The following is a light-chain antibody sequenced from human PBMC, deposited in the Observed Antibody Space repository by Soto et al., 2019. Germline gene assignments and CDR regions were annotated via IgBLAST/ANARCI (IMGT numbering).Light chain of an antibody. V-gene: IGLV2-23*02. CDR1: SSDVGSYNL. CDR2: EVS. Sequence: QPDLTQPASVSGSPGQSSTISCTRTSSDVGSYNLVSWYQQHPGKAPKLMIYEVSKRPSGVSNRFSGSKSGNTASLTISGLQAEDEADYYCCSYAGSSTSYVFGTGTKVTVL. J-gene: IGLJ1*01. CDR3: CSYAGSSTSYV.